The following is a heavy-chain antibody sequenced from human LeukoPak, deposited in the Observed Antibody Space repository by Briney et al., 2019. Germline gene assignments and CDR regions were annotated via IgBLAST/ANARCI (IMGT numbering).Heavy chain of an antibody. Sequence: PGGSLRLSCAASGFTFSSDWMIWVRQAPGKGLEWVANIKPDEGEKYYVDSVKGRFTVSRDNAKNSLYLQMNSLNAEDTAVYYCAREVTKAFDIWGQGTMVTVSS. D-gene: IGHD2-8*01. J-gene: IGHJ3*02. CDR2: IKPDEGEK. CDR1: GFTFSSDW. V-gene: IGHV3-7*01. CDR3: AREVTKAFDI.